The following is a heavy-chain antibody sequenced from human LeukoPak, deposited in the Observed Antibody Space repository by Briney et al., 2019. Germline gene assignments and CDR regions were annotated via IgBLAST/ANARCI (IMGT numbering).Heavy chain of an antibody. CDR2: INPNSGGT. V-gene: IGHV1-2*02. CDR3: EIYGDPADY. J-gene: IGHJ4*02. Sequence: ASVKVSCKASGYTFTDYYMHWVRQAPGQGLEWMGWINPNSGGTNYAQKFQGRVTMTRGTSISTAYMELSRLRSDDTAMYYCEIYGDPADYWGQGTLVTVSS. D-gene: IGHD4-17*01. CDR1: GYTFTDYY.